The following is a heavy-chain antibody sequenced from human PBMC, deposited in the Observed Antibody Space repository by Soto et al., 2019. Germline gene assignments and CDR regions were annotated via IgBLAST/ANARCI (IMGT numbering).Heavy chain of an antibody. Sequence: QVQLVESGGGVVQPGRSLRLSCAASGFIFNEYGMHWVRQAPGKGREWVAVIWYDGSNKYYADSVRGRFTFSRDNSRNTMSLQMNSLRVEDTAMYYCARWGCSGSNCNLNQRSFDLWGQGTLVTVSS. CDR1: GFIFNEYG. CDR2: IWYDGSNK. CDR3: ARWGCSGSNCNLNQRSFDL. D-gene: IGHD2-15*01. J-gene: IGHJ4*02. V-gene: IGHV3-33*01.